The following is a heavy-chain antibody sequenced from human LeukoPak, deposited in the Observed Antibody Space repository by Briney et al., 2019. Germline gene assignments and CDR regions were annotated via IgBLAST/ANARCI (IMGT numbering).Heavy chain of an antibody. Sequence: SETLSLTCTVSGGSISSYYWSWIRQPAGKGLEWIGRIHTSGSTNYNPSLKSRVTMSVDTPKNQFSLKLSSVTAADTAAYYCARAGDDGYNYGHSNFDYWGQGTLVTVSS. D-gene: IGHD5-18*01. CDR1: GGSISSYY. CDR2: IHTSGST. V-gene: IGHV4-4*07. CDR3: ARAGDDGYNYGHSNFDY. J-gene: IGHJ4*02.